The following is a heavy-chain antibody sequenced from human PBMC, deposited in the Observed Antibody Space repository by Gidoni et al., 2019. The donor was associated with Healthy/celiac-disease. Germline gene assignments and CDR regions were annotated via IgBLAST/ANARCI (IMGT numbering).Heavy chain of an antibody. CDR3: ARGSSCFDY. CDR2: IIPIFGTA. D-gene: IGHD6-13*01. V-gene: IGHV1-69*01. CDR1: GGTFSSYA. Sequence: QLLQSGAEVKNPGPSVKVSCTASGGTFSSYAIRWVRQAPGQGLEWMGGIIPIFGTAKDEQKFQGRVTITADESTSTAYMELSSLRSEDTAVYDCARGSSCFDYWGQGTLVTVSS. J-gene: IGHJ4*02.